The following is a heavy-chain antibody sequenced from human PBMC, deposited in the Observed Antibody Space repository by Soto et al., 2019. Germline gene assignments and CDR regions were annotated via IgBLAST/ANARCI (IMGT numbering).Heavy chain of an antibody. CDR2: IDNSGST. J-gene: IGHJ4*02. V-gene: IGHV4-4*07. D-gene: IGHD3-3*01. CDR3: ARGGQDFWSGPFDY. Sequence: SETLSLTCTVSGGSISNCFCNWIRQPAGKGLEWIGRIDNSGSTNYNPSLKSRITMSADTSRNQFSLKLNSVTAADTAVYYCARGGQDFWSGPFDYWGQGALVTVSS. CDR1: GGSISNCF.